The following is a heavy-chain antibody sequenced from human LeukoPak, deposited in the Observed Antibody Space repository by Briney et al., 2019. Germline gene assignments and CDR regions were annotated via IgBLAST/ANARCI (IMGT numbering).Heavy chain of an antibody. CDR3: AKDPSTTVTTGGYFDY. D-gene: IGHD4-17*01. Sequence: GGSLRLSCAASGFTFTDYAMHWVRQAPGKGLEWVSGITWNSGTIGYADSVKGRFTISRDNAKNSLYLQMNSLRAEDTALYYCAKDPSTTVTTGGYFDYWGQGTLVTVSS. CDR1: GFTFTDYA. CDR2: ITWNSGTI. V-gene: IGHV3-9*01. J-gene: IGHJ4*02.